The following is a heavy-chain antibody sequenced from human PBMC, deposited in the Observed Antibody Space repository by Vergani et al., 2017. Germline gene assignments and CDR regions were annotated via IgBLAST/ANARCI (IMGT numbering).Heavy chain of an antibody. D-gene: IGHD3-9*01. CDR2: IYRTGRT. V-gene: IGHV4-38-2*01. Sequence: QLQLQESGPGLVKPSETLSLTCAVSGFSIDNGYYWDWIRQPPGKGLEWIGSIYRTGRTHFNPSLKSRVTISVDTSNNHFSLRLNSLTAADTAVYYCARLSGIVYDIFSGTQYFFDFWGQGTLVTVSS. J-gene: IGHJ4*02. CDR3: ARLSGIVYDIFSGTQYFFDF. CDR1: GFSIDNGYY.